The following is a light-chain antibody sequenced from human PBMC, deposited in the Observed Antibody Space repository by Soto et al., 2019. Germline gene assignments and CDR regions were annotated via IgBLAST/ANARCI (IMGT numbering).Light chain of an antibody. CDR1: QVTSRY. V-gene: IGKV3-20*01. J-gene: IGKJ5*01. CDR2: GAS. Sequence: ENVLTQSPGTLSLSPGERATLSCRASQVTSRYLSGYQQRPGQAPRLLIYGASSRATGIPDRFSGSGSGTDFTLTISRLEPEDVAVYYCQQYSTSPISFGQGTRLEIK. CDR3: QQYSTSPIS.